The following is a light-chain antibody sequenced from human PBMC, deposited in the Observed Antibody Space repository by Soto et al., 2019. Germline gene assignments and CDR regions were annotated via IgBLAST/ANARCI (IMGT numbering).Light chain of an antibody. J-gene: IGLJ3*02. CDR3: SSYRSSILV. CDR1: SSDVGGYNY. V-gene: IGLV2-14*01. CDR2: EVS. Sequence: QSALTQPASVSGSPGQSITISCTGTSSDVGGYNYVSWYQQYPGKAPKLMIYEVSNRPSGVSNRFSGSKSGNTASLTISGLQAEDEADYYFSSYRSSILVFGGGTKVTVL.